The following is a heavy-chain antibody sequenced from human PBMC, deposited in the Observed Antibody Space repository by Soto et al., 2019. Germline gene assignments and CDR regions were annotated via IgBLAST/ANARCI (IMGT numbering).Heavy chain of an antibody. Sequence: SVKVSCKASGYTFTSYDINWVRQATGQGLEWMGGIIPIFGTANYAQKFQGRVTITANESTSTAYMELSSLRSEDTAVYYCARDTGRYSGYEALSYWGQGTLVTVSS. CDR2: IIPIFGTA. V-gene: IGHV1-69*13. CDR3: ARDTGRYSGYEALSY. D-gene: IGHD5-12*01. CDR1: GYTFTSYD. J-gene: IGHJ4*02.